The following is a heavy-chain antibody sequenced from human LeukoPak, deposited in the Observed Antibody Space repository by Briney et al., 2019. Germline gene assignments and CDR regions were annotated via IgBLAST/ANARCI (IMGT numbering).Heavy chain of an antibody. CDR3: TRSNYDSWTWFDP. CDR1: GFTFGDYA. V-gene: IGHV3-49*04. Sequence: PGGSLRLSCTASGFTFGDYAMSWVRQAPGKGLEWVGFVRSKAYAGTTEYAPSMKGRFTISRDDSKSIAYLQMNSLKTEDTAVYYCTRSNYDSWTWFDPWGQGTLVTVSS. D-gene: IGHD3-22*01. CDR2: VRSKAYAGTT. J-gene: IGHJ5*02.